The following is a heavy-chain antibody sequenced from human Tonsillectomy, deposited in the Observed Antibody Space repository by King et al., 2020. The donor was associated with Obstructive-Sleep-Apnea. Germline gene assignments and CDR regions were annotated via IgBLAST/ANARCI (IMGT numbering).Heavy chain of an antibody. CDR2: ISWNSGSI. CDR3: ATEGGY. J-gene: IGHJ4*02. CDR1: GFTFDDYA. D-gene: IGHD3-16*01. V-gene: IGHV3-9*01. Sequence: VQLVESGGGLVQPGRSLRLSCAAPGFTFDDYAMHWVRQALGKGPEWVSGISWNSGSIGYADSVKGRFTISRDNAKNSLYLQMNSLRPEDTALYYCATEGGYWGQGTLVTVSS.